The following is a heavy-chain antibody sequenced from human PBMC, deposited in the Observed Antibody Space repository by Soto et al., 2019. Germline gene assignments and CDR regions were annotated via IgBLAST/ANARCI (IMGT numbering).Heavy chain of an antibody. CDR1: GFIFSSFA. J-gene: IGHJ6*02. D-gene: IGHD5-12*01. Sequence: LRLSCAASGFIFSSFAMHWVRQAPGKGLEWVAVTSSDGNHKYYGDSVKGRFTISRANSQNTLYLQMNRLRAEDTAVYYCARAYSTRLYDYFYYGMDVWGQGTTVTVSS. CDR2: TSSDGNHK. V-gene: IGHV3-30-3*01. CDR3: ARAYSTRLYDYFYYGMDV.